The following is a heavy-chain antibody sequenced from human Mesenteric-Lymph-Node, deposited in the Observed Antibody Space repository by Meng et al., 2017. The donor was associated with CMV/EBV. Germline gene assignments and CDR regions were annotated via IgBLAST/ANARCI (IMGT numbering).Heavy chain of an antibody. CDR2: IYYGGST. D-gene: IGHD2-2*01. J-gene: IGHJ4*02. CDR1: GVSISTTSYY. Sequence: GSLRLSCTVSGVSISTTSYYWGWIRQPPGKGLEWIGSIYYGGSTYYNPSLKSRVTISVDTSKNQFSLKLTSVTAADTAVYYCARNSPTRYCTSTSCYYFDYWGQGTLVTVSS. CDR3: ARNSPTRYCTSTSCYYFDY. V-gene: IGHV4-39*07.